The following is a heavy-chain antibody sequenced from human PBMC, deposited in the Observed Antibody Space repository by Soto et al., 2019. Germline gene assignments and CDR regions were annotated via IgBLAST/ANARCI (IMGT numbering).Heavy chain of an antibody. J-gene: IGHJ2*01. D-gene: IGHD5-12*01. CDR3: ARGNHRWLQLWYFDL. V-gene: IGHV1-69*12. CDR1: GGTLSSYT. Sequence: QVQLVQSGAEVKKPGSSVTVCCKASGGTLSSYTISWVRQTPGQGLEWMGGIIPIFGTANYAQKFQGRVTITADESTSTAYMELSSLRSEDMAVYYCARGNHRWLQLWYFDLWGRGTLVTVSS. CDR2: IIPIFGTA.